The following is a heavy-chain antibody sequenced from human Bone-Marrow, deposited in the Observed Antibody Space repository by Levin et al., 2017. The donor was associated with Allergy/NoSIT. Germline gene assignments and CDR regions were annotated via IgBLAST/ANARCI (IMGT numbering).Heavy chain of an antibody. D-gene: IGHD3-22*01. V-gene: IGHV3-74*01. J-gene: IGHJ4*02. CDR3: ARDNYYDSSGFQDY. CDR2: INSDGSST. CDR1: GFTFSSYW. Sequence: SCAASGFTFSSYWMHWVRQAPGKGLVWVSRINSDGSSTKYADSVKGRFTISRDNAKNTLYLQMNSLRAEDTAVYYCARDNYYDSSGFQDYWGRGTLVTVSS.